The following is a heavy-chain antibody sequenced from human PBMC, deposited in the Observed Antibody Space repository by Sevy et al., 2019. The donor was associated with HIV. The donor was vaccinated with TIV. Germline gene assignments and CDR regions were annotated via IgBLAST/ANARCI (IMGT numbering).Heavy chain of an antibody. CDR2: ISYDGSNK. V-gene: IGHV3-30-3*01. Sequence: GGSLRLSFAASGFTFSSYAMHWVRQAPGKGLEWVAVISYDGSNKYYADSVKGRFTISRDNSKNTLYLQMNSLRAEDTAVYYCARDELRYFDWLGPFDPWGQGTLVTVSS. D-gene: IGHD3-9*01. CDR1: GFTFSSYA. CDR3: ARDELRYFDWLGPFDP. J-gene: IGHJ5*02.